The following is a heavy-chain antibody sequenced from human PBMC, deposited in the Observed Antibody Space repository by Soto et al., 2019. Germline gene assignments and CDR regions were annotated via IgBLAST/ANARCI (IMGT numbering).Heavy chain of an antibody. CDR1: GGSVSSGDYY. CDR3: ARIPVDTAMIDWLDP. V-gene: IGHV4-61*08. Sequence: PSETLSLTCTVSGGSVSSGDYYWSWIRQPPGKGLEWIGNIYYLGNTNYNPSLKSRVTVSLDTSKNLFSLRLTSVTAADTAVYYCARIPVDTAMIDWLDPWGQGTLVTVS. CDR2: IYYLGNT. J-gene: IGHJ5*02. D-gene: IGHD5-18*01.